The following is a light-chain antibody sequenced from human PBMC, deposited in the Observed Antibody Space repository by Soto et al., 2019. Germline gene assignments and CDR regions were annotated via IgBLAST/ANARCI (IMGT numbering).Light chain of an antibody. V-gene: IGKV1-5*01. Sequence: DIQMTQSPSTLSASVGDRVIIACRASQSISSWLAWYQQKPGKVPNLLIYDASNLESGVPSRFSGSGSGTEFTLTISILQPDDFATYYCQQYQSSWTFGQGTKVEIQ. CDR2: DAS. CDR1: QSISSW. J-gene: IGKJ1*01. CDR3: QQYQSSWT.